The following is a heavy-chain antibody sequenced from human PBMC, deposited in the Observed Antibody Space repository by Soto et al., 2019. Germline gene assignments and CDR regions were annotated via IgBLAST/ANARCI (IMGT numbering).Heavy chain of an antibody. CDR3: ARGGILTYYYGMDV. V-gene: IGHV3-66*01. CDR2: IYSGGST. D-gene: IGHD3-16*01. J-gene: IGHJ6*02. Sequence: EVQLVESGGGLVQPGGSLRLSCAASGFTVSSNYMSWVRQAPGQGLEWVSVIYSGGSTYYADYVKGRFTISRDNSKNTLYLQMNSLRADDTAVYYCARGGILTYYYGMDVWGQGTTVTVSS. CDR1: GFTVSSNY.